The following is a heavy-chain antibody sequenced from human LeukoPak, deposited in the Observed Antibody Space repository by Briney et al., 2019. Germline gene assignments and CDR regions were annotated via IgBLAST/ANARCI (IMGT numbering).Heavy chain of an antibody. V-gene: IGHV4-59*01. D-gene: IGHD5-18*01. CDR2: IYYSGST. CDR1: GGSISSYY. J-gene: IGHJ4*02. CDR3: ARAENDGYSYGTPFDY. Sequence: SETLSLTCTVSGGSISSYYWSWIRQPPGKGLEWIGYIYYSGSTNYNLSLKSRVTISVDTSKNQFSLKLSSVTAADTAVYYCARAENDGYSYGTPFDYWGQGTLVTVSS.